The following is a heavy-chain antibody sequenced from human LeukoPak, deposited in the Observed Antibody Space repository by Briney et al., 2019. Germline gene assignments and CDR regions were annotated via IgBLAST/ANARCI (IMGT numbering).Heavy chain of an antibody. CDR3: AKNGQSGFSFDP. V-gene: IGHV4-34*01. CDR1: GGSLNGHY. J-gene: IGHJ5*02. D-gene: IGHD2-8*01. CDR2: GSDNGGT. Sequence: PSGTLSLTCAVYGGSLNGHYWSWIRQPPGKGLEWIGEGSDNGGTKFNPSLKSRVTISADTSKNQFSLKLSSVTAADTAVYYCAKNGQSGFSFDPWGQGTLVTVSS.